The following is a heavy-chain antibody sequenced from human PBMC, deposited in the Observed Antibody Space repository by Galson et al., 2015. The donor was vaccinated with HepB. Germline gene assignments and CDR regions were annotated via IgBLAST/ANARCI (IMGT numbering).Heavy chain of an antibody. D-gene: IGHD1-14*01. Sequence: SLRLSCAASGFTFSSYSMNWVRQAPGKGLEWVSSISSSSSYIYYADSVKGRFTISRDNTKNSLYLQMNSLRAEDTAVYYCARDRERTNTGLGDYWGQGTLVTVSS. J-gene: IGHJ4*02. V-gene: IGHV3-21*01. CDR1: GFTFSSYS. CDR2: ISSSSSYI. CDR3: ARDRERTNTGLGDY.